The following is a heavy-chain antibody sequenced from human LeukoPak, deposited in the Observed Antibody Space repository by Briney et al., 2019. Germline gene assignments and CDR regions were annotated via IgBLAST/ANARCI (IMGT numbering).Heavy chain of an antibody. CDR1: GGSITSGGYY. CDR2: IYYTGNT. V-gene: IGHV4-31*03. CDR3: ARYCTSTSCYKWGFDP. Sequence: SQTLSLTCTVSGGSITSGGYYWSWIRQYPGKGLEWIGYIYYTGNTYYNPSLKSRVTISVDTSKNQFSLKLSSVTAADTAVYYCARYCTSTSCYKWGFDPWGQGTLATVSS. J-gene: IGHJ5*02. D-gene: IGHD2-2*02.